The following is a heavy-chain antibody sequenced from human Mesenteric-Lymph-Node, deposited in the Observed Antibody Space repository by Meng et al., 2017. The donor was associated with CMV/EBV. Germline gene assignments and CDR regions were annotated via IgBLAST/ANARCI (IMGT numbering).Heavy chain of an antibody. D-gene: IGHD3-16*01. V-gene: IGHV4-39*07. CDR1: GGSISSSSYY. CDR2: IYYSGST. Sequence: SETLSLTCTVSGGSISSSSYYWGWSRQPPGKGLEWIGSIYYSGSTYYNPSLKSRVTISVDTSKNQFSLKLSSVTAADTAVYYWARDYAGGEWRDDWGQGTLVTVSS. CDR3: ARDYAGGEWRDD. J-gene: IGHJ4*02.